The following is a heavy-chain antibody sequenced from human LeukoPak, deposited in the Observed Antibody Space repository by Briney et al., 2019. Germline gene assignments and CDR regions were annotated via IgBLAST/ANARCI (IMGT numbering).Heavy chain of an antibody. D-gene: IGHD5-24*01. CDR1: GFTSSDYS. CDR2: IGSDSGNT. Sequence: GGSLRLSCAASGFTSSDYSMNWVRQAPGKGLEWISYIGSDSGNTNYADSVKGRFTISGDKAKNSLYLQMNSLRVEDTAVYYCARDYKYAFDNWGQGTLVTVSS. V-gene: IGHV3-48*01. J-gene: IGHJ4*02. CDR3: ARDYKYAFDN.